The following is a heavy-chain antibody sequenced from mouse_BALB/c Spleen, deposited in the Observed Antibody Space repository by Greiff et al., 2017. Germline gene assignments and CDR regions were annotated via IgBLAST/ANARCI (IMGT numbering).Heavy chain of an antibody. Sequence: VQLQQSGAELVRPGVSVKISCKGSGYTFTDYAMHWVKQSHAKSLEWIGVISTYYGDASYNQKFKGKATMTVDKSSSTAYMELARLTSEDSAIYYCASDYGGFAYWGQGTLVTVSA. J-gene: IGHJ3*01. CDR1: GYTFTDYA. V-gene: IGHV1S137*01. CDR3: ASDYGGFAY. CDR2: ISTYYGDA. D-gene: IGHD2-4*01.